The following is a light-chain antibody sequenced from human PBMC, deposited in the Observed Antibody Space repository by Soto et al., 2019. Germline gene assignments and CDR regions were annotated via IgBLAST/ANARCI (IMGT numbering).Light chain of an antibody. CDR1: ESISNY. Sequence: IQMTQSPSSLSASVGDRVTITCRASESISNYLAWFQQRPVKVPNLLIFAASTLHSGVPSRFSGRGSGSDFTLTISGLQPEDAAIYYCQNYNGAPWTFGQGTKVEVK. CDR3: QNYNGAPWT. V-gene: IGKV1-27*01. CDR2: AAS. J-gene: IGKJ1*01.